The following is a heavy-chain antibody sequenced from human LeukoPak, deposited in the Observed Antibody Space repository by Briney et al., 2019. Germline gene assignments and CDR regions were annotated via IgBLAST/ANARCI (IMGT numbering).Heavy chain of an antibody. Sequence: GASVKVSCKASGGTFSSYAISWVRQAPGQGLEWMGGIIPIFGTANYARKFQGRVTITADESTSTAYMELSSLRSEDTAVYYCARDHLEDGYKFLDCWGQGTLVTVSS. J-gene: IGHJ4*02. CDR1: GGTFSSYA. CDR3: ARDHLEDGYKFLDC. D-gene: IGHD5-24*01. CDR2: IIPIFGTA. V-gene: IGHV1-69*01.